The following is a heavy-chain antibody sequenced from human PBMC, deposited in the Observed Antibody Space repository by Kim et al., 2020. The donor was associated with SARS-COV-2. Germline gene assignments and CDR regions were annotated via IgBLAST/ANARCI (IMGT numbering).Heavy chain of an antibody. CDR1: GFTFTTYW. V-gene: IGHV3-7*01. D-gene: IGHD2-15*01. CDR3: ARVGRDCSGDKCYSWYDF. Sequence: GGSLRLSCAASGFTFTTYWMTWVRQAPGKGLKWVASINQDGSQQYFVESMKGRFTISRDNAKNSLYLQMNSLRAEDTAVYYCARVGRDCSGDKCYSWYDFWGQGTLVTVSS. J-gene: IGHJ4*02. CDR2: INQDGSQQ.